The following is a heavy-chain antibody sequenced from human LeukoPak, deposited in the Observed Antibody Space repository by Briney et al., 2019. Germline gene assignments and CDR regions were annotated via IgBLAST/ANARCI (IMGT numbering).Heavy chain of an antibody. Sequence: PSETLSLTCTVSGDSIDSYYWSWVRQAPGKGLEWVSAVSSSGGGTYFAASVKGRFTISRDNSKNTLYLQMNSLRAEDTAVYYCAKEFDSSGFFDCWGQGTLVTVSS. CDR1: GDSIDSYY. CDR3: AKEFDSSGFFDC. D-gene: IGHD3-22*01. CDR2: VSSSGGGT. J-gene: IGHJ4*02. V-gene: IGHV3-23*01.